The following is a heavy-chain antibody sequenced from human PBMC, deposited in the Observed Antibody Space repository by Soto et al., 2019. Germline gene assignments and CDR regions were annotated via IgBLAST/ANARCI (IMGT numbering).Heavy chain of an antibody. CDR1: GGSISSYY. J-gene: IGHJ4*02. CDR2: IYYSGST. Sequence: SETLSLTCTVSGGSISSYYWSWIRQPPGKGLEWIGYIYYSGSTNYNPSLKSRVTISVDTSKNQFSLKLSSVTAADTAVYYCARRGFGYSGYDWGYFDYWGQGTLVTVSS. D-gene: IGHD5-12*01. CDR3: ARRGFGYSGYDWGYFDY. V-gene: IGHV4-59*08.